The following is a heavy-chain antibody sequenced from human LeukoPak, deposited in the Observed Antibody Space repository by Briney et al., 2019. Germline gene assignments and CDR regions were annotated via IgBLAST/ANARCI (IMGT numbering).Heavy chain of an antibody. CDR2: IDYSGNF. CDR3: VRDGDYYDSSGSVRAFDI. D-gene: IGHD3-22*01. CDR1: GGSISSGGYY. Sequence: PSEALSLTCTVSGGSISSGGYYWSWIRQHPGKGLEWIGYIDYSGNFYYNPSLKSRLIISVDTSKNQFSLKLSSVTAADTAVYYCVRDGDYYDSSGSVRAFDIWGQGTLVTVSS. V-gene: IGHV4-31*03. J-gene: IGHJ3*02.